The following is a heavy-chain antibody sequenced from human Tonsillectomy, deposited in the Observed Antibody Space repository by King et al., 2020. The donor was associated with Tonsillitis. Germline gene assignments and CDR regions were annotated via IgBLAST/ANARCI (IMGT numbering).Heavy chain of an antibody. CDR2: ISGSGGST. V-gene: IGHV3-23*04. D-gene: IGHD1-1*01. CDR3: ANTVSALYWNLDY. CDR1: GFTFSSYA. Sequence: VQLVESGGGLVQPGGSLRLSCAASGFTFSSYAMSWVRQAPGKGREWVSAISGSGGSTYYADSVKGRFTISRDNSKNTLFLQMHSLRAEDTAVYYCANTVSALYWNLDYWGQGTLVTVSS. J-gene: IGHJ4*02.